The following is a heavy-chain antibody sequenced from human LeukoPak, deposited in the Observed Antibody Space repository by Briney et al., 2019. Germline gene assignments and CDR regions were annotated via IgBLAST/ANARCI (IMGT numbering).Heavy chain of an antibody. CDR2: IIGDGTRT. CDR3: AKDQPSEWSGINFDY. V-gene: IGHV3-74*01. J-gene: IGHJ4*02. Sequence: GGSLRLSCAASGFGFSYYWMHWVRQGSGKGPVWVSRIIGDGTRTDYADSVKGRFTISRDNAKSTLYLQMNSLRAEDTAVYYCAKDQPSEWSGINFDYWGQGTLVTVSS. D-gene: IGHD3-3*01. CDR1: GFGFSYYW.